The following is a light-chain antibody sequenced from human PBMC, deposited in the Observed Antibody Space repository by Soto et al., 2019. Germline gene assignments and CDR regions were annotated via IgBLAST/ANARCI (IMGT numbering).Light chain of an antibody. CDR3: SSYTSSSTLVV. J-gene: IGLJ2*01. CDR1: SSDVGAYNY. Sequence: QSALTQPASVSASPGQSITISCTGTSSDVGAYNYVSWYQQHPGKAPKLMIYEVSNRPSGVSHRFSGSKSGNTASLTISGLQADDEADYSCSSYTSSSTLVVFGGGTKVTVL. V-gene: IGLV2-14*01. CDR2: EVS.